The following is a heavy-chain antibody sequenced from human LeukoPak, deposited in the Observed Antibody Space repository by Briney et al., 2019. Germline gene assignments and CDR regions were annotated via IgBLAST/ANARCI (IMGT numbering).Heavy chain of an antibody. J-gene: IGHJ5*02. CDR1: GYTLTELS. V-gene: IGHV1-24*01. Sequence: ASVKVSCKVSGYTLTELSMHWVRQAPGKGLDWKGGFDPEDGETIYAQKFQGRVTMTEDTSTDTAYMELSSLRSEDTAVYYCATEYYYGSGSYYNRGWFDPWGQGTLVTVSS. D-gene: IGHD3-10*01. CDR2: FDPEDGET. CDR3: ATEYYYGSGSYYNRGWFDP.